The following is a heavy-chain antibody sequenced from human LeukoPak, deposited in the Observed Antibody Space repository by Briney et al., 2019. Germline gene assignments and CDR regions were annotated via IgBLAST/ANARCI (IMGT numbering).Heavy chain of an antibody. CDR2: FYTSGST. J-gene: IGHJ4*02. Sequence: PSETLSLTCTVSGAFISSGTYYWSWIRQPAGKGLEWIGRFYTSGSTNYNPSLKSRVTISVDTSKNQFSLKVSSVTAADTAVYYCARGRELGGFDYWGQGTLVTVSS. V-gene: IGHV4-61*02. CDR1: GAFISSGTYY. CDR3: ARGRELGGFDY. D-gene: IGHD1-26*01.